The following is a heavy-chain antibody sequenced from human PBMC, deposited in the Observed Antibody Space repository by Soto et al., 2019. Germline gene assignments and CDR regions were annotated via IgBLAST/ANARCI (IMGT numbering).Heavy chain of an antibody. CDR1: GYNFTTYW. J-gene: IGHJ6*02. CDR3: ARTYYYDPNYYYYGMDV. Sequence: GESLKISCKAAGYNFTTYWIGWVRQMPGKGLEWMGIIYPGDSDTRYSPSFQGQVTISADKSISTAYLQWSSLKASDTAMYYCARTYYYDPNYYYYGMDVWGQGTTVTVSS. CDR2: IYPGDSDT. D-gene: IGHD3-22*01. V-gene: IGHV5-51*01.